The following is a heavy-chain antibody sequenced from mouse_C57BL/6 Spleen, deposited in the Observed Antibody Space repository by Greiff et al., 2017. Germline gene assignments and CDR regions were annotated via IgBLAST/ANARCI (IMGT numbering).Heavy chain of an antibody. CDR2: IRSKSNNYAT. CDR3: VSLNPWFAY. V-gene: IGHV10-1*01. J-gene: IGHJ3*01. CDR1: GFSFNTYA. Sequence: EVQLQQSGGGLVQPKGSLKLSCAASGFSFNTYAMNWVRQAPGQGLEWVARIRSKSNNYATYYADSVKDRFTISRDDSESMLYLQMNNLKTEDTAMYYCVSLNPWFAYWGQGILVTVSA.